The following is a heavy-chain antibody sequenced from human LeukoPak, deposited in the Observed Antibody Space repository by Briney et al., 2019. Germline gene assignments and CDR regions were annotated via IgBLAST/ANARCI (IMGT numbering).Heavy chain of an antibody. CDR3: ARTQTGTYSSFDF. D-gene: IGHD1-26*01. Sequence: GGSLRLSCVASGFTFNKYAMSWVRKAPGKGLEWVSLMSEGGSTTYYADSVKGRFTISSDNSKNTVYLQMNSLRGEDTAVYYCARTQTGTYSSFDFWGQGSLVTVSS. CDR1: GFTFNKYA. J-gene: IGHJ4*02. CDR2: MSEGGSTT. V-gene: IGHV3-23*01.